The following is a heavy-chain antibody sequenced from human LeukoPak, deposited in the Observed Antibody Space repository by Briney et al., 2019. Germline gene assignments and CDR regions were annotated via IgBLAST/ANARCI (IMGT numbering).Heavy chain of an antibody. CDR1: GFTFSSYG. D-gene: IGHD6-19*01. Sequence: PGRSLRLSCAASGFTFSSYGMHWVRQAPGKGLEWVADVSYDGSNKYYTDSVKGRFTISRDNSNNSLYLQMNSLRAEDTAVYYCAKDGSGWYYGTDYWGQGTLVTVSS. CDR3: AKDGSGWYYGTDY. CDR2: VSYDGSNK. J-gene: IGHJ4*02. V-gene: IGHV3-30*18.